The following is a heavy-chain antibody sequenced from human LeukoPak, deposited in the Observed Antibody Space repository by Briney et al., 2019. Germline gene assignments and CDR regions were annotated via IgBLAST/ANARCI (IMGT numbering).Heavy chain of an antibody. CDR1: GFTFSSYW. J-gene: IGHJ3*02. CDR3: ARGPGRVAVPATGSFDI. CDR2: IKHDGSET. V-gene: IGHV3-7*05. D-gene: IGHD6-19*01. Sequence: PGGSLRLSCAASGFTFSSYWMSWVRQAPGKGLEWVANIKHDGSETYYVDSVKGRFTISRDDAKNSVYLQLNSLRAEDTALYNCARGPGRVAVPATGSFDIWGQGTMVTVSS.